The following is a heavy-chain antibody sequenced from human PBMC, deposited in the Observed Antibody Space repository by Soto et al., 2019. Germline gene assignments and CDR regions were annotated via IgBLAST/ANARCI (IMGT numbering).Heavy chain of an antibody. D-gene: IGHD1-26*01. CDR2: IIRFFGSP. V-gene: IGHV1-69*01. J-gene: IGHJ4*02. CDR1: GDTFSSYA. Sequence: QVQLVQSGSEVQKPGSSVKVSCKASGDTFSSYAISWVRQAPGQGLEWMGGIIRFFGSPKFAQKFQGRLTITADESTSTAYMQLSSLRSKDTAVYYCAVGAPSDYWGQGTLITVPS. CDR3: AVGAPSDY.